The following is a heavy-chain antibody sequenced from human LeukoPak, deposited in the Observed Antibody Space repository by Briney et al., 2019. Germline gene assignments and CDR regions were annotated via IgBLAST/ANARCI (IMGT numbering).Heavy chain of an antibody. D-gene: IGHD3-3*01. V-gene: IGHV1-18*01. CDR1: GYTFTSYG. Sequence: ASVKVSCKASGYTFTSYGISWVRQAPGQGLEWMGWISAYNGNTNYAQKLQGRVTMTTDTSTSTAYMELRSLRSDDTAVYYCARVRITIFGVVITEYFQHWGQGTLVTVSS. J-gene: IGHJ1*01. CDR2: ISAYNGNT. CDR3: ARVRITIFGVVITEYFQH.